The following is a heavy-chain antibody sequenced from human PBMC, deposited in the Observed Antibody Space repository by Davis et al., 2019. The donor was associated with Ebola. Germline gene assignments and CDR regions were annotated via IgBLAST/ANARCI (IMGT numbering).Heavy chain of an antibody. CDR2: IYYSGST. CDR1: GGSISSSSYY. D-gene: IGHD6-13*01. Sequence: SETLSLTCTVSGGSISSSSYYWGWIRQPPGKGPEWIGSIYYSGSTYYNPSLKSRVTISVDTSKNQFSLKLSSVTAADTALYYCARGLRGAAAGGSFDYWGQGTLVTVSS. CDR3: ARGLRGAAAGGSFDY. V-gene: IGHV4-39*01. J-gene: IGHJ4*02.